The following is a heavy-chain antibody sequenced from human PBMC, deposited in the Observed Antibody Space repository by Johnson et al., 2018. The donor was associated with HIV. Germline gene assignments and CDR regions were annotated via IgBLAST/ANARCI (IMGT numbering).Heavy chain of an antibody. CDR3: TTDLIRRYYGSGLRDAFDI. CDR1: GFTFSSYA. Sequence: VTLVESGGGLVQPGGSLRLSCAASGFTFSSYAMSWVRQAPGKGLEWVSGINWNGGSTGYAASVTGRFTISRDNAKNSLYLQMNSLKTEDTAVYYCTTDLIRRYYGSGLRDAFDIWGQGTMVTVSS. J-gene: IGHJ3*02. V-gene: IGHV3-20*04. CDR2: INWNGGST. D-gene: IGHD3-10*01.